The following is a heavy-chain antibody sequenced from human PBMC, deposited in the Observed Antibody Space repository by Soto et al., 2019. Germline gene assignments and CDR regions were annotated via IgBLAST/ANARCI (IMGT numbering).Heavy chain of an antibody. CDR1: GGTFSSYA. CDR2: IIPIFGTA. CDR3: AGVPRGVGYWSGCSCRSFCYYYYGMDV. Sequence: SVKVSCKASGGTFSSYAISWVRQAPGQGLEWMGGIIPIFGTANYAQKFQGRVTITADESTSTAYMDLSSLRSEDTAVYYCAGVPRGVGYWSGCSCRSFCYYYYGMDVWSQGTTATVSS. D-gene: IGHD2-15*01. J-gene: IGHJ6*02. V-gene: IGHV1-69*13.